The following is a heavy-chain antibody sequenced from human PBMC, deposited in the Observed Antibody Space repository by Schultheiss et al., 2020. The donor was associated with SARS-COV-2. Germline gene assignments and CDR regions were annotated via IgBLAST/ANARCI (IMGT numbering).Heavy chain of an antibody. V-gene: IGHV1-8*02. CDR2: INPNSGNT. CDR3: ARGLAMWNLGGGWFDP. D-gene: IGHD1-7*01. J-gene: IGHJ5*02. Sequence: ASVKVSCKASGYTFTSYGISWVRQAPGQGLEWMGWINPNSGNTGYAQKFQGRVTMTTNTSINTAYMELSSLRSEDTAVYYCARGLAMWNLGGGWFDPWGQGTLVTVSS. CDR1: GYTFTSYG.